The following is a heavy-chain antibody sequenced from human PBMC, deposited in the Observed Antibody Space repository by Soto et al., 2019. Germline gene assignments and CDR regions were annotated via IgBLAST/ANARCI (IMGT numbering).Heavy chain of an antibody. Sequence: SETLSLTCTVSGGSISSSIYYWVWIRQPPGKGLEWIGSIYYSGITYYNPSLKSRVTISVDTSKNQFSLKLSSVTAADTAVYYCARILAYCGGDCYPGYFQHWGQGTLVTVSS. CDR3: ARILAYCGGDCYPGYFQH. J-gene: IGHJ1*01. V-gene: IGHV4-39*01. CDR2: IYYSGIT. CDR1: GGSISSSIYY. D-gene: IGHD2-21*02.